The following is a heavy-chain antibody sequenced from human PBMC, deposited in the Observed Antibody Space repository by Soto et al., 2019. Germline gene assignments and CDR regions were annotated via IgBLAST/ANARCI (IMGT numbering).Heavy chain of an antibody. Sequence: ASVKVSCKVSGCTLTELSMHWVRQAPVRVLEWMVGFDPEDGETIYAQKFQGRVTMTEDTSTDTAYMELSSLRSEETAVYYCATFDPRDGYNPYWYSDLSGRGTLVAVSS. D-gene: IGHD5-12*01. CDR1: GCTLTELS. J-gene: IGHJ2*01. CDR3: ATFDPRDGYNPYWYSDL. CDR2: FDPEDGET. V-gene: IGHV1-24*01.